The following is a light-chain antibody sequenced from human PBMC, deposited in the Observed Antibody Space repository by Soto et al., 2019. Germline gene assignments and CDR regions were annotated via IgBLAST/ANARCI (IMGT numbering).Light chain of an antibody. CDR3: GSYTTSSNYV. J-gene: IGLJ1*01. CDR1: NSDVGSYNF. V-gene: IGLV2-14*01. Sequence: ALTQPASVSGSPGQSITFSCTGTNSDVGSYNFVPWYQQHPGRAPKLMIYDVSKRPSGVSNRFSGSKSGNTASLTISGLQAEDQADYYCGSYTTSSNYVFGTGTKVTVL. CDR2: DVS.